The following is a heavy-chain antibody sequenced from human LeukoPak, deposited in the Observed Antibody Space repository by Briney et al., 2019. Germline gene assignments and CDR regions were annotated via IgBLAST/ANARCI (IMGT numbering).Heavy chain of an antibody. V-gene: IGHV3-7*01. CDR1: GFTFSNYW. J-gene: IGHJ4*02. CDR2: IKEDGSEK. D-gene: IGHD2-2*01. Sequence: GGSLRLSCAASGFTFSNYWMNWARQAPGKGLEWVANIKEDGSEKNYVDSVKGRFTISRDNAKNSLYLQMNSLRAEDTAVYYCTRDRLACTSTACYSSFDYWGQGTLVTVSS. CDR3: TRDRLACTSTACYSSFDY.